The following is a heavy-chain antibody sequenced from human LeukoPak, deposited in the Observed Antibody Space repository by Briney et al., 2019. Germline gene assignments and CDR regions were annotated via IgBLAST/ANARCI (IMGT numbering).Heavy chain of an antibody. D-gene: IGHD6-13*01. V-gene: IGHV3-23*01. CDR1: GFTFGNYA. CDR3: AKTGGIAAAH. CDR2: ISGSGGST. J-gene: IGHJ4*02. Sequence: GGSLRLSCAASGFTFGNYAMSWVRQAPGKGLEWVSAISGSGGSTYYADSVKGRFTISRDNSKNTLYLQMNGLRAEDTALYYCAKTGGIAAAHWGQGTLVTVSS.